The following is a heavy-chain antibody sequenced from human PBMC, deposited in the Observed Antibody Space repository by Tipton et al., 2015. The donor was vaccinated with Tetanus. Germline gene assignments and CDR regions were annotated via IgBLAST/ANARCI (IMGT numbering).Heavy chain of an antibody. CDR2: IIPIFGTA. V-gene: IGHV1-69*01. CDR1: GGTFGSYA. CDR3: ARDVITHYYDSSGPHDY. J-gene: IGHJ4*02. Sequence: QSGAEVKKPGSSVKVSCKASGGTFGSYAISWVRQAPGQGLEWMGGIIPIFGTANYAQKFQGRVTITADESTSTAYMELSSLRSEDTAVYYCARDVITHYYDSSGPHDYWGQGTLVTVSS. D-gene: IGHD3-22*01.